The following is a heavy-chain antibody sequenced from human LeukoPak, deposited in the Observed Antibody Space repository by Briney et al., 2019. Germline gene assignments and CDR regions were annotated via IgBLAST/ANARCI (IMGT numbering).Heavy chain of an antibody. CDR1: GFTFSSYA. CDR3: ARDRIGRITIFGVVIRPGWFDP. J-gene: IGHJ5*02. CDR2: ISYDGSNK. D-gene: IGHD3-3*01. Sequence: GRSLRLSCAASGFTFSSYAMHWVRQAPGKGLEWVAVISYDGSNKYYADSVRGRFTISRDNSKNTLYLQMNSLRAEDTAVYYCARDRIGRITIFGVVIRPGWFDPWGQGTLVTVSS. V-gene: IGHV3-30-3*01.